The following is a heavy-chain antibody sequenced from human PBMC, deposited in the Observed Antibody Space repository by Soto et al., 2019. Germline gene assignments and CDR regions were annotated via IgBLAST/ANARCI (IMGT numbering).Heavy chain of an antibody. J-gene: IGHJ5*02. CDR3: ARDRFDVGATNWFDP. V-gene: IGHV1-3*01. D-gene: IGHD1-26*01. Sequence: GASVKVSCKASGYTFTSYAMHWVRQAPGQRLEWMGWINAGNGNTKYSQKFQGRVTITRDTSASTAYMELRSLRSDDTAVYYCARDRFDVGATNWFDPWGQGTLVTVSS. CDR2: INAGNGNT. CDR1: GYTFTSYA.